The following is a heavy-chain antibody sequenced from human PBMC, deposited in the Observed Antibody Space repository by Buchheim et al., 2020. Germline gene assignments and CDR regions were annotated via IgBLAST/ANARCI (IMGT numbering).Heavy chain of an antibody. CDR3: ARPQGHENNDY. CDR1: GGSFSGYY. J-gene: IGHJ4*02. Sequence: QVQLQQWGAGLLKPSETLSLTCAVYGGSFSGYYWSWIRQAPGKGLEWVSYISSSGSTIYYADSVKGRFTISRDNAKNSLYLQMNSLRAEDTAVYYCARPQGHENNDYWGQGTL. D-gene: IGHD2/OR15-2a*01. CDR2: ISSSGSTI. V-gene: IGHV3-11*01.